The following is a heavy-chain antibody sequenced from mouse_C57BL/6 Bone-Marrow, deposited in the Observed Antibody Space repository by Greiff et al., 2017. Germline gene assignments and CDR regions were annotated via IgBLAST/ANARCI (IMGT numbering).Heavy chain of an antibody. Sequence: EVNVVESGGGLVKPGGSLKLSCAASGFTFSSYAMSWVRQTPEKRLEWVASISSGGSTYYPDSVKGRFTISRDNTRNILYLQMSSLRSEDTAMYYGARGGGLAFAYWGQGTLVTVSA. J-gene: IGHJ3*01. CDR1: GFTFSSYA. CDR2: ISSGGST. D-gene: IGHD2-4*01. V-gene: IGHV5-6-5*01. CDR3: ARGGGLAFAY.